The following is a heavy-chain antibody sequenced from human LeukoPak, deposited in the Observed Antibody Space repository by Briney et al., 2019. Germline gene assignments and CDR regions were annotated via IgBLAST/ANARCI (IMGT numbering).Heavy chain of an antibody. CDR3: AKEGLYDILTGPPDY. J-gene: IGHJ4*02. Sequence: SLRLSCAASGFTFSSYGMHWVRQAPGKGLEWVAVISYDGSNKYYADSVKGRFTISRDNSKNTLYLQMNSLRAEDTAVYYCAKEGLYDILTGPPDYWGQGTLVTVSS. D-gene: IGHD3-9*01. CDR1: GFTFSSYG. V-gene: IGHV3-30*18. CDR2: ISYDGSNK.